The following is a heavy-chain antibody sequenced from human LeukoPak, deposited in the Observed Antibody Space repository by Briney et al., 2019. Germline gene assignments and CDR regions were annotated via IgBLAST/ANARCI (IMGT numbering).Heavy chain of an antibody. CDR1: GFTFSSYT. D-gene: IGHD5-12*01. Sequence: GGSLRLSCAASGFTFSSYTMNWVRQAPGTGLEWVSSISSASSDIYYADSVKGRFTISRTNTKNSLYLQMNGLRAEDTAVYFCARRFSGAFNYWGQGILVAVSS. CDR2: ISSASSDI. CDR3: ARRFSGAFNY. V-gene: IGHV3-21*01. J-gene: IGHJ4*02.